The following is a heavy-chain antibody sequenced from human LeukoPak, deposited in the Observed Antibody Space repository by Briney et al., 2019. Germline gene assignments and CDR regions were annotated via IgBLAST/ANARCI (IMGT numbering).Heavy chain of an antibody. J-gene: IGHJ3*02. CDR2: ISWDGGST. V-gene: IGHV3-43*01. CDR3: AKDGDFWSGWGAFDI. CDR1: GFTFDDYT. D-gene: IGHD3-3*01. Sequence: GGSLRLSCAASGFTFDDYTMHWVRQAPGKGLEWVSLISWDGGSTYYADSVKGRFTISRDNSKNSLYLQMNSLRTEDTALYYCAKDGDFWSGWGAFDIWGQGTMVTVSS.